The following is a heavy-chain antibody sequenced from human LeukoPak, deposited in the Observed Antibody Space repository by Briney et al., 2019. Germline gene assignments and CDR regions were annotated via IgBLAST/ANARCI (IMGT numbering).Heavy chain of an antibody. CDR1: GFTFSSYS. Sequence: SGGSLRLSCAASGFTFSSYSMNWVRQAPGKGLEWVSSISSSSSYIYYADSAKGRFTISRDNAKNSLYLQMNSLRAEDTAVYYCASRSIAAARVSDYWGQGTLVTVSS. CDR2: ISSSSSYI. CDR3: ASRSIAAARVSDY. D-gene: IGHD6-13*01. V-gene: IGHV3-21*01. J-gene: IGHJ4*02.